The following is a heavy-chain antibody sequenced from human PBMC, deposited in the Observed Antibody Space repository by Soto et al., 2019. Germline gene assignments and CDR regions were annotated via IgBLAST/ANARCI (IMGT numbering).Heavy chain of an antibody. CDR2: ISHSGST. CDR1: GGSFGGYY. V-gene: IGHV4-34*01. J-gene: IGHJ6*02. CDR3: ARGLRASFGVRLSYYYYGMDV. D-gene: IGHD3-10*01. Sequence: SETLSLICALSGGSFGGYYWCSVPQSPGKGLEWIGEISHSGSTNYNPSLKSRVTVSMDTSNNQLSLKMSSVTAADTAVYFCARGLRASFGVRLSYYYYGMDVWGQGTTVTVS.